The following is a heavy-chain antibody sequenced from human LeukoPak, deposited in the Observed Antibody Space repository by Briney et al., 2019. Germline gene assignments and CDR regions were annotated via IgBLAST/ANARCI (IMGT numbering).Heavy chain of an antibody. J-gene: IGHJ4*02. CDR1: GYTFTSYV. CDR2: ISAYNGNT. V-gene: IGHV1-18*01. CDR3: GRGITIFGVGVRGFDY. D-gene: IGHD3-3*01. Sequence: ASVKVSCKASGYTFTSYVISWVRQAPGQGLGWMGWISAYNGNTNYAQKLQRRVTMTTDTSTSTAYMELRSLRSDETAVYYCGRGITIFGVGVRGFDYWGQGTLVTVSS.